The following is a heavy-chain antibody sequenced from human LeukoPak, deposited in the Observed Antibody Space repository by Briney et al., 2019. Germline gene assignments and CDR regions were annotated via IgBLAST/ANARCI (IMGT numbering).Heavy chain of an antibody. Sequence: PGGSLRLSCAASGFTFSDYYMSWVRQAPGKGLEWVSGISWNSGSIGYADSVKGRFTISRDNAKNSLYLQMNSLRAEDMALYYCAKDDQQLGFQSFQHWGQGTLVTVSS. CDR1: GFTFSDYY. CDR3: AKDDQQLGFQSFQH. J-gene: IGHJ1*01. CDR2: ISWNSGSI. D-gene: IGHD6-13*01. V-gene: IGHV3-9*03.